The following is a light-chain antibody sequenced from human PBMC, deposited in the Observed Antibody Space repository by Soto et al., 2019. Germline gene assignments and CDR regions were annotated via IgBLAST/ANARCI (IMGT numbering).Light chain of an antibody. J-gene: IGKJ3*01. V-gene: IGKV1-27*01. CDR1: QSISSY. Sequence: DIHMTQSPAALSASVGGRATITSRASQSISSYLTWYQQKPGQAPKLLIYAASTLQPGVPSRFSGGGSGVDFTLTISSPQPEDVATYYCQKHNTVPLTFGPGTKVDIK. CDR3: QKHNTVPLT. CDR2: AAS.